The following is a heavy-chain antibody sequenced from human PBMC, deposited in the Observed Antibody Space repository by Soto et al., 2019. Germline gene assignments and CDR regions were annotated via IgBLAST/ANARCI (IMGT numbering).Heavy chain of an antibody. D-gene: IGHD6-19*01. Sequence: QITLKEAGPTLVNPTQTLTLTCTFSGFSFSISGVGVGWIRQPPGKALEWLALIYWDDDERYSPSLKSRLNITKDTAKNQVVLRMNNLDPLDTATYYCAHRLSIGVAGTDSFDIWGQGTMVTVSS. V-gene: IGHV2-5*02. J-gene: IGHJ3*02. CDR2: IYWDDDE. CDR1: GFSFSISGVG. CDR3: AHRLSIGVAGTDSFDI.